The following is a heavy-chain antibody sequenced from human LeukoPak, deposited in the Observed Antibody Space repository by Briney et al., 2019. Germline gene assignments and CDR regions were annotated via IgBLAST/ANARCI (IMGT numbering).Heavy chain of an antibody. CDR3: ARTYCSSTSCPIDY. CDR2: ISAHNGDT. J-gene: IGHJ4*02. D-gene: IGHD2-2*01. CDR1: GYIFTNYG. Sequence: ASVKVSCKASGYIFTNYGIAWVRQAPGQGLEWMGWISAHNGDTNYAQKLQGRVTLTTDTSTSTVYMELRSLRSDDTAVYYCARTYCSSTSCPIDYWGQGTLVTVSS. V-gene: IGHV1-18*01.